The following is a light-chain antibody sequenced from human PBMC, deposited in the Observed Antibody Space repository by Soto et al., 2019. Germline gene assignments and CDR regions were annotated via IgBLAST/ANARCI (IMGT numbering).Light chain of an antibody. CDR1: ETIRGL. J-gene: IGKJ5*01. V-gene: IGKV3-11*01. CDR2: DTS. Sequence: EIVLTQSPATLSLSPGEIATLSCRASETIRGLLAWHQQRPGLPPRLLIYDTSNRATDIPARFSSSGAGTDFTPTISSLAPPDDGVSYCQQRHNWPSIFGQGTRLEIK. CDR3: QQRHNWPSI.